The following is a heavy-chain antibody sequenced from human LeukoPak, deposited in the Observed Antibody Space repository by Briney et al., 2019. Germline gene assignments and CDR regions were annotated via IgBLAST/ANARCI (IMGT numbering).Heavy chain of an antibody. V-gene: IGHV3-7*01. CDR1: GFTFSSYW. CDR2: IKQDGSEK. J-gene: IGHJ4*02. D-gene: IGHD5-12*01. CDR3: ARDRGGWLRFFEPVFDY. Sequence: PGGSLRLSCAASGFTFSSYWMSWVRQAPGKGLEWVANIKQDGSEKYYVDSVKGRFTISRDNAKNSLYLQTNSLRAEDTAVYYCARDRGGWLRFFEPVFDYWGQGTLVTVSS.